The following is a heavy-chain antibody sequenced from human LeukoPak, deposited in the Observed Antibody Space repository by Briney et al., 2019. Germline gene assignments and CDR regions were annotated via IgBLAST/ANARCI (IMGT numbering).Heavy chain of an antibody. Sequence: WASVKVSCKASGYTFTNYGISWVRQVPGQGLEWMAWISAYNGDTRYAQKFQGRVILITDTSTTTAYMELRNLRSDDTAVYYCARDACVSCGGDCCHDPWGQGTLVTVSS. CDR3: ARDACVSCGGDCCHDP. D-gene: IGHD2-21*02. V-gene: IGHV1-18*01. CDR1: GYTFTNYG. J-gene: IGHJ5*02. CDR2: ISAYNGDT.